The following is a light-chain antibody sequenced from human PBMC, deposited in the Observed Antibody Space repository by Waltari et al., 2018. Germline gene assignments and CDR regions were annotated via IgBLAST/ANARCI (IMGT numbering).Light chain of an antibody. CDR1: SSDVGVYNY. J-gene: IGLJ2*01. CDR3: SSYAGRNTL. CDR2: EVS. V-gene: IGLV2-8*01. Sequence: QSALTQPPSASGAPGQSVTISCTGTSSDVGVYNYVPWYQQHPGGAPKLLIYEVSKRPSGVPDRFSGSKSGNTASLTVSGLQAEDEGDYYCSSYAGRNTLFGGGTKLTVL.